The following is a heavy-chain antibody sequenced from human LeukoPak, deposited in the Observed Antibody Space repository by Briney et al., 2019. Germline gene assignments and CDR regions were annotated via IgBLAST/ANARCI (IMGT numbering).Heavy chain of an antibody. CDR2: ISYDGSNK. Sequence: PGRSLRLSCAASGFTFSGYAMHWVRQAPGKGLEWMAVISYDGSNKYYADSVKGRFTISRDNSKNTPYLQMSSLRAEDTAVYYCARSASGGNFLDLVVYYYGMDVWGQGTTVTVSS. CDR1: GFTFSGYA. CDR3: ARSASGGNFLDLVVYYYGMDV. J-gene: IGHJ6*02. V-gene: IGHV3-30-3*01. D-gene: IGHD4-23*01.